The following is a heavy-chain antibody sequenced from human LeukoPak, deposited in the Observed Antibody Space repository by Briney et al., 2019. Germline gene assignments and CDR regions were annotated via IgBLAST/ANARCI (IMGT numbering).Heavy chain of an antibody. CDR2: IYYSGST. Sequence: NPSETLSLTCTVSGGSISSSSYYWGWIRQPPGKGLEWIGSIYYSGSTYYNPSLKSRVTISVDTSKNQFSLKLSSVTAADTAVYYCARLDHDILTGYPYYFDYWGQGTLVTVSS. J-gene: IGHJ4*02. V-gene: IGHV4-39*01. CDR3: ARLDHDILTGYPYYFDY. CDR1: GGSISSSSYY. D-gene: IGHD3-9*01.